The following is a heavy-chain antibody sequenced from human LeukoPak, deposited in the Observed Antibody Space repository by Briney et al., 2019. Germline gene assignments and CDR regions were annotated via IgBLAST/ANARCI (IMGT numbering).Heavy chain of an antibody. CDR2: ISTISSTK. Sequence: GGSLRLSCAASGFTFSSYDMNWVRQAPGKGLEWVSYISTISSTKYYADSVKGRFTISRDNAKNSLYLQMNSLRDEDTAVYYCAGGKIGYYYGDYDGYWGQGTLVTVSS. V-gene: IGHV3-48*02. D-gene: IGHD4-17*01. J-gene: IGHJ4*02. CDR3: AGGKIGYYYGDYDGY. CDR1: GFTFSSYD.